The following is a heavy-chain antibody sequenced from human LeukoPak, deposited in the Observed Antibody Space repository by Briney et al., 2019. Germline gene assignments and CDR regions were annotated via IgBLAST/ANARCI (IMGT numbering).Heavy chain of an antibody. V-gene: IGHV3-48*03. CDR1: GFTSSIFE. Sequence: HPGGSLRLSCIVSGFTSSIFEMNWVRQAPGKGLEWVSYISISGSITNYADAVKGRFTISRDNAKNSLYLQMNSLRAEDTAVYYCAKAVGSPPYYFDYWGQGTLVTVSS. J-gene: IGHJ4*02. CDR2: ISISGSIT. CDR3: AKAVGSPPYYFDY.